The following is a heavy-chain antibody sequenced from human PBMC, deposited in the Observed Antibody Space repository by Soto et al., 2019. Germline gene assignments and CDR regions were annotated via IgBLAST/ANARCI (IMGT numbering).Heavy chain of an antibody. CDR2: IYDIANT. CDR3: AATRKTLGVRGRFDP. CDR1: GGSISTRTYY. J-gene: IGHJ5*02. Sequence: PSETLSLTCTVSGGSISTRTYYWGWIRQPPGKGLEWIGSIYDIANTYYNPSLKSRVTLSVDSSKNQFSLKLTSVTAADTAVFYCAATRKTLGVRGRFDPWGQGILVTVSS. D-gene: IGHD3-3*01. V-gene: IGHV4-39*01.